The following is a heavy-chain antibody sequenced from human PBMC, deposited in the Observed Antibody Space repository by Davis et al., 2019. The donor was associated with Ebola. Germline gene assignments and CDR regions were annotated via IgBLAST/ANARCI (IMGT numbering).Heavy chain of an antibody. CDR3: ARQGPVGAIAPFDY. V-gene: IGHV5-51*01. CDR2: IYPGDSDT. D-gene: IGHD1-26*01. CDR1: GYIFSNYW. J-gene: IGHJ4*02. Sequence: GESLKISCKGSGYIFSNYWIGWVRQMPGKGLEWMGIIYPGDSDTRYSPSFQGQVTISADTSINTAFLQWSSLKASDTAMYYCARQGPVGAIAPFDYWGQGTLVTVSS.